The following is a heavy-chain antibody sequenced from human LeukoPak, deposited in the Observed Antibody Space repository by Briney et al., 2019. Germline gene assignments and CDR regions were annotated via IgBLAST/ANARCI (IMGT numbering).Heavy chain of an antibody. J-gene: IGHJ1*01. Sequence: GGSLRLSCAASGFTFSSYAMHWVRQAPGKGLEWVAVIRYDGSNKYYADSVKGRFTISRDNSKNTLYLQMNRLRAEDTAVYYCAKGPPDTVQYFQHWGQGTLVTVSS. CDR2: IRYDGSNK. CDR3: AKGPPDTVQYFQH. CDR1: GFTFSSYA. D-gene: IGHD5-18*01. V-gene: IGHV3-30*02.